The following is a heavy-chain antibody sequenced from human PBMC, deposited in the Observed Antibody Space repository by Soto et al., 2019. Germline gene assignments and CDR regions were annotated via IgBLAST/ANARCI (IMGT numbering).Heavy chain of an antibody. Sequence: GGSLRLSCAASGFTFSSYGMHWVRQAPGKGLEWVAVIWYDGSNKYYADSVKGRFTISRDNSKNTLYLQMNSLRAEDTAVYYCARVDYGSGSYYKFAFDIWGQGTMVTVSS. V-gene: IGHV3-33*01. CDR1: GFTFSSYG. CDR2: IWYDGSNK. D-gene: IGHD3-10*01. J-gene: IGHJ3*02. CDR3: ARVDYGSGSYYKFAFDI.